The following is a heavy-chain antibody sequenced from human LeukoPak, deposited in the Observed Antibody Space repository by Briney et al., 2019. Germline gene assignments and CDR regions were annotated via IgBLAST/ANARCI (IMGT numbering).Heavy chain of an antibody. CDR2: IYPGDSDT. V-gene: IGHV5-51*01. J-gene: IGHJ3*02. CDR1: GYSFTSYW. CDR3: ARLTCSGGSCYNNAFDI. D-gene: IGHD2-15*01. Sequence: GESLKISCKGSGYSFTSYWIGWVRQMPGKGLEWMGIIYPGDSDTRYSPSFQGQVTISADKSISTAYLQWSSLKASDTAMYYCARLTCSGGSCYNNAFDIWGQGTMVTVSS.